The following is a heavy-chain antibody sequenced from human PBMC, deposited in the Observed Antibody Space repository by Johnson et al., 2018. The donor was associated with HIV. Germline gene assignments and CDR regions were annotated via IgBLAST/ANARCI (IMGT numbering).Heavy chain of an antibody. J-gene: IGHJ3*02. CDR2: ISYDGSNK. D-gene: IGHD3-22*01. CDR3: ARERNMIVVDDDAFDI. Sequence: QVLLVESGGGVVQPGRSLRLSCAASGFTFSSYGMHWVRQAPGKGLEWVAVISYDGSNKYYADSVKGRFTISRDNSKNTLYLQMNSLRAEDTAVYYCARERNMIVVDDDAFDIWGQGTVVTVSS. V-gene: IGHV3-30*03. CDR1: GFTFSSYG.